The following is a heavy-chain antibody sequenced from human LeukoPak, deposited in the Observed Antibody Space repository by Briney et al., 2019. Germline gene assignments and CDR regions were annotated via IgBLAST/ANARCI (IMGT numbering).Heavy chain of an antibody. CDR1: GVSLSGFY. J-gene: IGHJ5*02. CDR3: ARGSSTSCASPHPGSKFFSWFDP. CDR2: INDSGRS. D-gene: IGHD2-2*01. Sequence: SETLSLTCTVYGVSLSGFYWSWIRQSPEKGLEWLGEINDSGRSKYSPSLRNRVTMSADTSENQLSLLVYSLTAADTAVYYCARGSSTSCASPHPGSKFFSWFDPWGQGTLVTVSS. V-gene: IGHV4-34*01.